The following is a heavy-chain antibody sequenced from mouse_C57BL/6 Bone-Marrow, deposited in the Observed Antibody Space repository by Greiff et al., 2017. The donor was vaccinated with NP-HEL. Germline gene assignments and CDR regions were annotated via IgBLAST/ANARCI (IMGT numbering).Heavy chain of an antibody. CDR3: ARRGWLPWYFDV. CDR2: INPSTGGT. Sequence: EVKLVESGPELVKPGASVKISCKASGYSFTGYYMNWVKQSPEKSLEWIGEINPSTGGTTYNQKFKAKATLTVDKSSSTAYMQLKSLTSEDSAVYYCARRGWLPWYFDVWGTGTTVTVSS. D-gene: IGHD2-2*01. V-gene: IGHV1-42*01. J-gene: IGHJ1*03. CDR1: GYSFTGYY.